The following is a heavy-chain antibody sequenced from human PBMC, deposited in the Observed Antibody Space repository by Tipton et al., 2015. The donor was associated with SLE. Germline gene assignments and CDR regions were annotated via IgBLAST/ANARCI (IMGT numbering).Heavy chain of an antibody. CDR3: ARDRADYYFDY. Sequence: GSLRLSCAASGFTFSSYSMSWVRQAPGKGLEWVSYISGSTSTIYCADSVKGRFTISRDNAKNSLYLQMNSLRAEDTALYYCARDRADYYFDYWGQGTLVTVSS. CDR2: ISGSTSTI. D-gene: IGHD2-21*02. V-gene: IGHV3-48*01. J-gene: IGHJ4*02. CDR1: GFTFSSYS.